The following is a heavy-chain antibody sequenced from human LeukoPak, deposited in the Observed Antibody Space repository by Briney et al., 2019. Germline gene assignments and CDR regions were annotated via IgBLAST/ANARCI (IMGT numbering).Heavy chain of an antibody. CDR2: IRFDGSNK. CDR3: ARENSGSYYQFDY. CDR1: GFTFSSYG. Sequence: GGSLRLSCAASGFTFSSYGIHWVRQAPGKGLEWVAFIRFDGSNKYYSDSVKGRFTISRDNSKTTLYLQMNSLRAEDTAVYYCARENSGSYYQFDYWGQGTLVTVSS. V-gene: IGHV3-30*02. J-gene: IGHJ4*02. D-gene: IGHD1-26*01.